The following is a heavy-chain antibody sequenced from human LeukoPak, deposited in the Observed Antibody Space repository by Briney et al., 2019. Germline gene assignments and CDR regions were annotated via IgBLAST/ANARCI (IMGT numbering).Heavy chain of an antibody. J-gene: IGHJ4*02. CDR3: ARLHPTFDY. CDR2: IYYSGPT. V-gene: IGHV4-39*01. Sequence: SETLSLTCTVSGGAISNTSYYRGWIRQPPRKGLEWIGSIYYSGPTYYNPSLKSRVTISVDRSKNQFSLKLNSVTAADTAVYYCARLHPTFDYWGQGTLVTVSS. CDR1: GGAISNTSYY.